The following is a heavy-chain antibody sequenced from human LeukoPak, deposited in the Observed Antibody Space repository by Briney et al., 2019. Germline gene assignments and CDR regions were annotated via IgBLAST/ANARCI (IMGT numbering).Heavy chain of an antibody. Sequence: GGSLRLSCAASGFTFTNYEMTWVRQAPGKGLEWVSYISSSGTTIYYADSVKGRFTISRDNAKNSLYLQMNSLRAEDTAVYCCARDNYDSSTPYYFDYWGQGTLVTVSS. CDR1: GFTFTNYE. J-gene: IGHJ4*02. D-gene: IGHD3-22*01. CDR2: ISSSGTTI. CDR3: ARDNYDSSTPYYFDY. V-gene: IGHV3-48*03.